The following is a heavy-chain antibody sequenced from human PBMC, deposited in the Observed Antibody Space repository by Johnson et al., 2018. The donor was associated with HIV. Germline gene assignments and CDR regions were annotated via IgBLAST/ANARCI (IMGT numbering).Heavy chain of an antibody. J-gene: IGHJ3*02. CDR3: ARVGILRRRGAFDI. CDR1: GFTFDDYA. CDR2: INWNSGRI. D-gene: IGHD2-15*01. Sequence: VHLVESGGGLVQPDKSLRLSCVASGFTFDDYAMNWVRQAPGKGLEWVSGINWNSGRIIYADSVKGRFTISRDNSKNTLYLQMNSLRAEDTAVYYCARVGILRRRGAFDIWGQGTMVTVSS. V-gene: IGHV3-9*01.